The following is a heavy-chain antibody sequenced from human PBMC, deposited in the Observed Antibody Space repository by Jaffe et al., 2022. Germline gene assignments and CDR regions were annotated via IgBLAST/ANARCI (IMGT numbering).Heavy chain of an antibody. V-gene: IGHV1-69*05. CDR1: GGTFSSYA. Sequence: QVQLVQSGAEVKKPGSSVKVSCKASGGTFSSYAISWVRQAPGQGLEWMGGIIPIFGTANYAQKFQGRVTITTDESTSTAYMELSSLRSEDTAVYYCARGSPLGYYGSGSYYNAGSFDYWGQGTLVTVSS. J-gene: IGHJ4*02. D-gene: IGHD3-10*01. CDR3: ARGSPLGYYGSGSYYNAGSFDY. CDR2: IIPIFGTA.